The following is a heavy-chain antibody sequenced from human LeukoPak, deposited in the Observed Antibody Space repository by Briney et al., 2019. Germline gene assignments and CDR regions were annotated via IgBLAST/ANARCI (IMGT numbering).Heavy chain of an antibody. J-gene: IGHJ4*02. CDR1: GGSISSSSYY. Sequence: SETLSLTCTVSGGSISSSSYYWGWIRQPPGKGLEWIGSLYYTGSTYYNPSRKSRVTVSVDTSKNQFSLKLSSVTAADTAVYYCARYYYDSSGYYYADYWGQGTLVTVSS. CDR2: LYYTGST. D-gene: IGHD3-22*01. CDR3: ARYYYDSSGYYYADY. V-gene: IGHV4-39*01.